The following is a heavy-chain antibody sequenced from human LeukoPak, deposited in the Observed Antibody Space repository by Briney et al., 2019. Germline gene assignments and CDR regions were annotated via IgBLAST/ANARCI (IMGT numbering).Heavy chain of an antibody. J-gene: IGHJ5*02. CDR1: GASITSYY. D-gene: IGHD2-21*02. CDR2: IYYSGST. CDR3: ARLAYCGGDCYANWFDP. V-gene: IGHV4-59*08. Sequence: SETLSLTCTVSGASITSYYWSWIRQPPGKGLEWIGYIYYSGSTNYNPSLKSRVTISVDTSKNQFSLKLSSVTAADTAVYYCARLAYCGGDCYANWFDPWGQGTLVTVSS.